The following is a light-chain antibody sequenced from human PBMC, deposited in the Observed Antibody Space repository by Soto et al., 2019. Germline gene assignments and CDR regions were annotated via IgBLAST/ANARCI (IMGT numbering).Light chain of an antibody. V-gene: IGLV1-40*01. CDR1: NSNIGAGYD. Sequence: QSVLTQPPSVSGAPGQRVTISCTGSNSNIGAGYDVHWYRQLPGTAPKLLIYGNSNRPSGVPDRFSGSKSDTSASLAITGLQAEDEADYYCQSYDSSLSGSLFGGGTKVTVL. CDR3: QSYDSSLSGSL. CDR2: GNS. J-gene: IGLJ2*01.